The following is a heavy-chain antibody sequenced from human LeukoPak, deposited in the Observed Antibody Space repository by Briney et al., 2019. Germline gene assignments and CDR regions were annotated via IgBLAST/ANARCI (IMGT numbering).Heavy chain of an antibody. CDR3: AKGETLRFLEWFTYYYGMDV. CDR1: GFTFSSYG. J-gene: IGHJ6*02. Sequence: PGGSLRLSCAASGFTFSSYGMHWVRQAPGKGLEWAAVISYDGSNKYYADSVKGRFTISRDNSKNTPYLQMNSLRAENTAVYYFAKGETLRFLEWFTYYYGMDVWGQGTTVTVSS. D-gene: IGHD3-3*01. V-gene: IGHV3-30*18. CDR2: ISYDGSNK.